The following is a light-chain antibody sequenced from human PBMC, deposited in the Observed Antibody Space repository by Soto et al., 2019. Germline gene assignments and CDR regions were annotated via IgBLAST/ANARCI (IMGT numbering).Light chain of an antibody. Sequence: EIVFTQSPRTLSLSPGESATLSCRASQNVYINSLAWFQQKPGQTPRLLIYGPSTRAAGVPDRFTGSGSGADFALTITSLEPEDFAMYYCQQYGGAPFTFGPGTRV. J-gene: IGKJ3*01. CDR1: QNVYINS. CDR3: QQYGGAPFT. V-gene: IGKV3-20*01. CDR2: GPS.